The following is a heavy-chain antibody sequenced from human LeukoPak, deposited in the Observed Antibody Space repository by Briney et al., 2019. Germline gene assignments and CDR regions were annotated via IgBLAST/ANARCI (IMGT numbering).Heavy chain of an antibody. V-gene: IGHV1-24*01. D-gene: IGHD2-2*01. Sequence: PVASVRVSCKVSGYTLTELSMHWVRQAPGKGLEWMGGFYPEDGETIYAQKFQGRVTMTEDTSTDTAYMELSSLRSEDTAVYYCATVDRRYCSSTSCYIFDPWGQGTLVTVSS. CDR2: FYPEDGET. J-gene: IGHJ5*02. CDR3: ATVDRRYCSSTSCYIFDP. CDR1: GYTLTELS.